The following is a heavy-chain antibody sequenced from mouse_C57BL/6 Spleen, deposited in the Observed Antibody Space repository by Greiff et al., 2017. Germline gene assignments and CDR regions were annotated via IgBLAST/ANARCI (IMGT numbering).Heavy chain of an antibody. CDR3: ARYGVVHYAMDY. J-gene: IGHJ4*01. V-gene: IGHV7-3*01. D-gene: IGHD1-1*01. CDR2: IRNKANGYTT. Sequence: EVQLQESGGGLVQPGGSLSLSCAASGFTFTDYYMSWVRQPPGKALEWLGFIRNKANGYTTEYSASVKGRFTISRDNSQSILYLQMNALRAEDSATYYCARYGVVHYAMDYWGQGTSVTVSS. CDR1: GFTFTDYY.